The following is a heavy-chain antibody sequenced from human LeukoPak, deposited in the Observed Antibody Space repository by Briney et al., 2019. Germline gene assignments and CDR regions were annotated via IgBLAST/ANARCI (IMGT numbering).Heavy chain of an antibody. V-gene: IGHV3-30-3*01. CDR2: ISYDGSNK. Sequence: PGGSLRLSCAASGFTFSSYAMHWVRQAPGKGLEWVAVISYDGSNKYYADSVKGRFTISRDNSKNTLYLQMNSLRAEDTAVYYCARDSHHIKLTGVVGDAFDIWGQGTMVTVSS. J-gene: IGHJ3*02. CDR3: ARDSHHIKLTGVVGDAFDI. D-gene: IGHD2-15*01. CDR1: GFTFSSYA.